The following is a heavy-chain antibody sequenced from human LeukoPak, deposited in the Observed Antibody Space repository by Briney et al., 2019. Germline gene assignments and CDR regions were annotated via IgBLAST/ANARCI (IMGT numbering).Heavy chain of an antibody. J-gene: IGHJ3*02. CDR3: VKESGPFGAFDI. V-gene: IGHV3-30*02. CDR1: GFTFSSYG. Sequence: GGSLRLSCAASGFTFSSYGIHWVRQAPGKGLEWVTFIRYDGSDKNYAESVKGRFTISRDNSKNTLYLQMNSLRAEDTAVYYCVKESGPFGAFDIWGQGTMVTVSS. D-gene: IGHD3-10*01. CDR2: IRYDGSDK.